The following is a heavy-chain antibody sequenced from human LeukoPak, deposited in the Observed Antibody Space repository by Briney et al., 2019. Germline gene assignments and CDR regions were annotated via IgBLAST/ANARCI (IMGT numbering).Heavy chain of an antibody. Sequence: GGSLRLSCAPSGFTVSSNYMSWGRQAPGKGLEWVSVVYSGGSTYYTDSVRGRFTISRDNSKNTPYLQMNSLRAEDTDMYYCARGIAVAGTIYFDYWGQGTLVTVSS. CDR3: ARGIAVAGTIYFDY. V-gene: IGHV3-53*01. CDR1: GFTVSSNY. CDR2: VYSGGST. J-gene: IGHJ4*02. D-gene: IGHD6-19*01.